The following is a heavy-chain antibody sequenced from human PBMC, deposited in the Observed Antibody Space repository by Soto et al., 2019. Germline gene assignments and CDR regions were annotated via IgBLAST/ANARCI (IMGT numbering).Heavy chain of an antibody. Sequence: ASVKVSCKASGYTCTSYGISWVRQAPGQGLEWMGWISAYNGNTNYAQKLQGRVTMTTDTSTSTAYMELRSLRSDDTAVYYCARGRVWVAAQLNAGYYYGMDVWGQGTTVTVSS. D-gene: IGHD6-25*01. V-gene: IGHV1-18*04. CDR1: GYTCTSYG. CDR3: ARGRVWVAAQLNAGYYYGMDV. CDR2: ISAYNGNT. J-gene: IGHJ6*02.